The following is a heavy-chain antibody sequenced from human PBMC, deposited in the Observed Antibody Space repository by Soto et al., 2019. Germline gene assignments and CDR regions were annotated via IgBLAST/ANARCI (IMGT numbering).Heavy chain of an antibody. D-gene: IGHD1-20*01. V-gene: IGHV1-18*01. J-gene: IGHJ5*02. CDR3: ARNNGPKTSENWFDP. CDR1: GYTFFTYD. Sequence: QVHLVQSGVEVKTPGASVKVSCQASGYTFFTYDISWGRQAPGQGLEWMGWISTYSGDTKYAQKFQGRVTMTTDTSTTTAYLELRSRRSDDTAVYYCARNNGPKTSENWFDPWGQGTLVTVSS. CDR2: ISTYSGDT.